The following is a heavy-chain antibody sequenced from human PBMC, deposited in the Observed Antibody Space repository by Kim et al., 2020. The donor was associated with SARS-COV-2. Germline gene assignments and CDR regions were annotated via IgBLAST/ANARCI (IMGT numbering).Heavy chain of an antibody. J-gene: IGHJ4*02. Sequence: GGSLRLSCAASGFTFSSYSMNWVRQAPGKGLEWISSISSSGSYIYYADAMNGRFTISRDNARASLYLQMNSLIAEDTAVYYCAKVLTNGWSYFDYWGQGTLVTVSS. CDR3: AKVLTNGWSYFDY. CDR1: GFTFSSYS. V-gene: IGHV3-21*01. D-gene: IGHD6-19*01. CDR2: ISSSGSYI.